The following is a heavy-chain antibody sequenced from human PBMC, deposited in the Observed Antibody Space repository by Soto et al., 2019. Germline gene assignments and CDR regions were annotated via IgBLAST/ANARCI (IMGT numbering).Heavy chain of an antibody. CDR2: ISYDGSNK. CDR3: ARDRGSNYDYYYYRMDG. D-gene: IGHD1-26*01. V-gene: IGHV3-30-3*01. Sequence: SLRLSCAASGFTLSSYAMHWVRQAPGKGLEWVAVISYDGSNKYYADSVKGRFTISRDKSKNTLYLQMNSLRAEDTAVYYCARDRGSNYDYYYYRMDGWGTGTTVTVPS. CDR1: GFTLSSYA. J-gene: IGHJ6*04.